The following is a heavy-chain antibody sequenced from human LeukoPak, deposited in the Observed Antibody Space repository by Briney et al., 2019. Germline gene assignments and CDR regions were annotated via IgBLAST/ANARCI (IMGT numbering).Heavy chain of an antibody. V-gene: IGHV3-74*01. CDR3: ARDQYDSWSRRGNFDS. D-gene: IGHD3-3*01. J-gene: IGHJ4*02. Sequence: PGGSLRLSCAASGFTFSNYWMHWVRQAPGKGLVWVSRINSDGLITNYADSVKGRFTVSRDNTKNSLYLQMNSLRAEDTGVFYCARDQYDSWSRRGNFDSWGQGTLVIVSS. CDR2: INSDGLIT. CDR1: GFTFSNYW.